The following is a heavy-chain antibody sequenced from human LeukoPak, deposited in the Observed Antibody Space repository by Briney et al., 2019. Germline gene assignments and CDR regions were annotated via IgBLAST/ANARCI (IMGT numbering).Heavy chain of an antibody. CDR3: ARDPLLTHCSSTSCYSYYYYGMDV. Sequence: GALVKVSCKASGGTFSSYAISWVRPAPGQGLEWMGRIIPILGIANYAQKLQGRVTITADKSTSTAYMELSSLRSEDTAVYYCARDPLLTHCSSTSCYSYYYYGMDVWGQGTTVTVPS. CDR2: IIPILGIA. J-gene: IGHJ6*02. CDR1: GGTFSSYA. V-gene: IGHV1-69*04. D-gene: IGHD2-2*01.